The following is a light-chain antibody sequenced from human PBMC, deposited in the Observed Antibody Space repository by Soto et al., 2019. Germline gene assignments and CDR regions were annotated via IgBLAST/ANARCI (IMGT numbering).Light chain of an antibody. CDR2: EVT. CDR1: ISDVGGYDF. V-gene: IGLV2-8*01. Sequence: QSALTQPPSASESPGQSVTISCTGTISDVGGYDFVSWYQQHPGKAPKLIIYEVTQRPSGVPDRFSGSKSGNTASLTVSGLQAEDDADYYCCSYAGNNIWLFGGGTKVTVL. J-gene: IGLJ3*02. CDR3: CSYAGNNIWL.